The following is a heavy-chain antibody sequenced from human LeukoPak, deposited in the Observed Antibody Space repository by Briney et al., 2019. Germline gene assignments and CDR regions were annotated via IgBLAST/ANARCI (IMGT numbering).Heavy chain of an antibody. D-gene: IGHD1-1*01. J-gene: IGHJ6*04. V-gene: IGHV1-69*13. CDR3: ARTKQLDPPDSWNYYYYGMDV. CDR2: IIPIFGTA. Sequence: SVKVSCKASGGTFSSYAISWVRQAPGQGLEWMGGIIPIFGTANYAQKFQGRVTITADESTSTAYMELSSLRSEDTAVYYCARTKQLDPPDSWNYYYYGMDVWGKGTTVTVSS. CDR1: GGTFSSYA.